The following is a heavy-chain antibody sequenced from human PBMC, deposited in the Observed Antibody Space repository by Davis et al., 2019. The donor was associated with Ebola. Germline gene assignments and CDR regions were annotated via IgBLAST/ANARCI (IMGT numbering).Heavy chain of an antibody. D-gene: IGHD6-13*01. Sequence: GESLKISCAASGFTFSSYAMSWVRQAPGKGLEWVSAISGSGGSTYYADSVKGRFTISRDNSKNTLYLQMNSLRAEDTAVYYCAKEASHSSSWYKVYYYYGMDVWGQGTTVTVSS. J-gene: IGHJ6*02. CDR3: AKEASHSSSWYKVYYYYGMDV. V-gene: IGHV3-23*01. CDR1: GFTFSSYA. CDR2: ISGSGGST.